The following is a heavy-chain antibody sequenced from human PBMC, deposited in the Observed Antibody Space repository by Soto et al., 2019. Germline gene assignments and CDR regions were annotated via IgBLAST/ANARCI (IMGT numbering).Heavy chain of an antibody. CDR1: GGTFSSYT. J-gene: IGHJ4*02. D-gene: IGHD5-12*01. Sequence: QVQLVQSGAEVKKPGSSVKVSCKASGGTFSSYTISWVRQAPGQGLEWMGRIIPILGIANYAQKFQGRVTITADKSTSTAYMELSSLRSEDTAVYYCARQSISDSGYEGWRGYYFDYWGQGTLVTVSS. V-gene: IGHV1-69*02. CDR2: IIPILGIA. CDR3: ARQSISDSGYEGWRGYYFDY.